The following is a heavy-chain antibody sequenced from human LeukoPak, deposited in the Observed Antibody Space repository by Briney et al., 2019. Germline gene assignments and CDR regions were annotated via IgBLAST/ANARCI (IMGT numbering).Heavy chain of an antibody. V-gene: IGHV4-39*01. J-gene: IGHJ4*02. CDR1: GGSISSSSYY. CDR3: ARTSGSRYAYDDY. Sequence: LETLSLTCTVSGGSISSSSYYWGWVRQPPGKGLEYIGTIFHVGDTYYNPSLESRLTISVDTSKNQFSLKLRSVTAADSAVYYCARTSGSRYAYDDYWGQGTLVTVSS. CDR2: IFHVGDT. D-gene: IGHD6-13*01.